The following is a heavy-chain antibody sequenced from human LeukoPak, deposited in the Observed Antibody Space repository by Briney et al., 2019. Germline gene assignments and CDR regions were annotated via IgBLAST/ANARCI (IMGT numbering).Heavy chain of an antibody. CDR2: FSYNVHS. J-gene: IGHJ4*02. CDR1: GGSVSSTNDY. V-gene: IGHV4-61*01. CDR3: ARVRALSYYDSSGDLFYFDY. D-gene: IGHD3-22*01. Sequence: SETLSLTCTVSGGSVSSTNDYWSWIRQPPGKGLEWVGFFSYNVHSDYNPSLKSRVTISVDTSKNQFSLKLSSVTAADTAVYYCARVRALSYYDSSGDLFYFDYWGQGTLVIVSS.